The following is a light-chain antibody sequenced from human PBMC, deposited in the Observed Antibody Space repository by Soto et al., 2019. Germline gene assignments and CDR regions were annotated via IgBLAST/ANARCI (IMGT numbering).Light chain of an antibody. CDR2: AAS. V-gene: IGKV1-6*01. Sequence: AIQLTQSPSSLSASVGDRVTITCRASQGIRNDLGWYQQKPGKAPKLLIHAASSLQSGVPSRFSGSGSGTDFTLTISRLEPEDFAVYYCQQNDRSPFTFGPGTKVDIK. J-gene: IGKJ3*01. CDR1: QGIRND. CDR3: QQNDRSPFT.